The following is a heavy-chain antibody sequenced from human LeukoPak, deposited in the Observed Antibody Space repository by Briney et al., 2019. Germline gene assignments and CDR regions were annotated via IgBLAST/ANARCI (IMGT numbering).Heavy chain of an antibody. Sequence: GGSLRLSCAASGFTFSASTVHWVRQASGKGLEWVGRIRSKVNSSATAYAASVKGRFTVSRDDSKNTLYLQMNSLRAEDTAVYYCAKTRAVAGSYYFDYWGQGTLVTVSS. D-gene: IGHD6-19*01. V-gene: IGHV3-73*01. CDR1: GFTFSAST. CDR3: AKTRAVAGSYYFDY. J-gene: IGHJ4*02. CDR2: IRSKVNSSAT.